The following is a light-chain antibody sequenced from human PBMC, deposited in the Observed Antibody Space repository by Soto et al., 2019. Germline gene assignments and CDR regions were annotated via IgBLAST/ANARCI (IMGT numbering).Light chain of an antibody. CDR3: AAWDDSLHGVV. Sequence: QSVLTQPPSASGTPGQRVTISCYGSSSNIGSNTVNWYQQLPGTAPKLLIYSNNQRPSGVPARFSGSKSGTSASLAISGLQSEDEADYYCAAWDDSLHGVVFGGGTTLTVL. CDR1: SSNIGSNT. CDR2: SNN. V-gene: IGLV1-44*01. J-gene: IGLJ2*01.